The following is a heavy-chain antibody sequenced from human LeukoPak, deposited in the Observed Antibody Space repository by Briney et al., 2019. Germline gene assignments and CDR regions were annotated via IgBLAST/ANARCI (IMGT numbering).Heavy chain of an antibody. CDR1: GFTFSSYW. J-gene: IGHJ4*02. D-gene: IGHD4-23*01. CDR3: APAVEYGGNSGQIDY. V-gene: IGHV3-7*03. CDR2: IKKDGSEK. Sequence: GGSLRLSCAASGFTFSSYWMNWVRQAPGKGLEWVANIKKDGSEKYYVDSVKGRFTISRDNAKNSLYLQMNSLRVEDTAVYYCAPAVEYGGNSGQIDYWGQGTLVTVSS.